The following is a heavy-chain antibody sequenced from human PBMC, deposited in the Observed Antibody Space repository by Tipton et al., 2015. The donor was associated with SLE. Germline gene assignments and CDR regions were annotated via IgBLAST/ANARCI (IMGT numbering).Heavy chain of an antibody. Sequence: SLRLSCAASGFTFSSYGMHWVRQAPGKGLEWASYISSSGSTIYYADSVKGRFTISRDNAKNSLYLQMNSLRAEDTAVYYCARDGVVVNAFDIWGQGTMVTVSS. CDR3: ARDGVVVNAFDI. CDR2: ISSSGSTI. D-gene: IGHD3-22*01. V-gene: IGHV3-48*04. CDR1: GFTFSSYG. J-gene: IGHJ3*02.